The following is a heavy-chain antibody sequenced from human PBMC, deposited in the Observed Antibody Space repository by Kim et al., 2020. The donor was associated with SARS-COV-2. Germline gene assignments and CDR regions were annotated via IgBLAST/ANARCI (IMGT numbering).Heavy chain of an antibody. V-gene: IGHV3-49*04. CDR3: TRGGIQSNFDY. Sequence: GGSLRLSCTASGFNFAAYAMDWVRQAPGKGLEWVGFIRSRARGGTIEYAASVKGRFTISRDDSKNTAYLQMDSLKTEDTAVYYCTRGGIQSNFDYWGQGTLVTVSS. D-gene: IGHD5-18*01. CDR2: IRSRARGGTI. CDR1: GFNFAAYA. J-gene: IGHJ4*02.